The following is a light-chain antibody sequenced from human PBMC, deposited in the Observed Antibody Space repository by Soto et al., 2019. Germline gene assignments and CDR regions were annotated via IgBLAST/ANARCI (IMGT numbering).Light chain of an antibody. V-gene: IGKV3-20*01. CDR2: GAS. CDR1: QSVSSSY. CDR3: QQYGCSPRNT. J-gene: IGKJ2*01. Sequence: EIVLTQSPGTLSLSPGERATLSCRASQSVSSSYLAWYQQKPGQAPRLLIYGASSRATGIPDRFSGSGSGTDFTLTISRLEPEAFAVYYCQQYGCSPRNTFGQGTKLEIK.